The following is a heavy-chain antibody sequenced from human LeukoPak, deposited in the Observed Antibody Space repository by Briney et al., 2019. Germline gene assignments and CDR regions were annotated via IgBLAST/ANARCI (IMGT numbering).Heavy chain of an antibody. D-gene: IGHD4-17*01. J-gene: IGHJ6*02. Sequence: SETLSLTCTVPGGSISYYYWSWSRESPGKGLGWSGYIYYSGTTNYSPSLKSRFTISLDAPKNQFSLQLRSVTAADTAVYYCAREDPQTTVPEGMDVWGQGTTVTVSS. CDR2: IYYSGTT. V-gene: IGHV4-59*01. CDR1: GGSISYYY. CDR3: AREDPQTTVPEGMDV.